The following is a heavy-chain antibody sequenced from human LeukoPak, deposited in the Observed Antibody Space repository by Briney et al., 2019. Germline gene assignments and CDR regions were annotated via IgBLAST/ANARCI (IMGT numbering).Heavy chain of an antibody. J-gene: IGHJ6*03. CDR1: GFIYSNFA. Sequence: GGSLRLSCAASGFIYSNFAMNWVRQAPGKGLEWVSVISGSGGSSFYADSVKGRFIISRDNSKNTLYLQMTSLRVEDTAQYYCAKDLSYGDTSYFYYYMDVWGKGTTVTVSS. V-gene: IGHV3-23*01. CDR2: ISGSGGSS. D-gene: IGHD4-17*01. CDR3: AKDLSYGDTSYFYYYMDV.